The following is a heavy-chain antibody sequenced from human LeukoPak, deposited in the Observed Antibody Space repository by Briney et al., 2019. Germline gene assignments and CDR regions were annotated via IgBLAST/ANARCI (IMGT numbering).Heavy chain of an antibody. J-gene: IGHJ4*02. D-gene: IGHD6-13*01. V-gene: IGHV4-30-4*08. Sequence: SETLSLTCTVSGGSISSGDYYWSWIRQPPGKGLEWIGYIYYSGSTYYHPSLKSRVTISVDTSKNQFSLKLSSVTAADTAVYYCARGWYSSSWYVDQFDYWGQGTLVTVSS. CDR2: IYYSGST. CDR3: ARGWYSSSWYVDQFDY. CDR1: GGSISSGDYY.